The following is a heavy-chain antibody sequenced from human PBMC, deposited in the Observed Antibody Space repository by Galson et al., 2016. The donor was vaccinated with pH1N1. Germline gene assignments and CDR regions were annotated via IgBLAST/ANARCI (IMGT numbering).Heavy chain of an antibody. CDR2: VYHTGDS. V-gene: IGHV4-30-2*01. Sequence: TLSLTCAISGGSINTGGYSWSWLRQQPGKGLEWIGYVYHTGDSYSNPSLQSRVTVSVDQSKNQLILRLTPVTAADTAVYYCAKGLTMITGDAFDVWGQGTMVTISS. J-gene: IGHJ3*01. CDR1: GGSINTGGYS. CDR3: AKGLTMITGDAFDV. D-gene: IGHD3-16*01.